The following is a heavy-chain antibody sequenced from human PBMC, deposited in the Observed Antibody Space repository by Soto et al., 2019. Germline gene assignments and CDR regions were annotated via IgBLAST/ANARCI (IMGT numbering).Heavy chain of an antibody. D-gene: IGHD6-13*01. CDR1: GFTFSSYA. CDR2: ISYDGSNK. CDR3: AREGSSSFNYFDY. J-gene: IGHJ4*02. V-gene: IGHV3-30-3*01. Sequence: QVQLVESGGGVVQPGRSLRLSCAASGFTFSSYAMHWVRQAPGKGLEWVAVISYDGSNKYYADSVKGRFTISRDNSKNTLDLQMNSLRAEDTAVYYCAREGSSSFNYFDYWGQGTLVTVSS.